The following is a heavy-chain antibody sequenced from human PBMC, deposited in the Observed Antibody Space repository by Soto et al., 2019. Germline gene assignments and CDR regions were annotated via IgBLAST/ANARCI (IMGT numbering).Heavy chain of an antibody. CDR2: INHGGST. CDR3: ARGPIYYGSGSYYPVGYGMDV. V-gene: IGHV4-34*01. CDR1: GGSFSGYY. Sequence: SETLSLTCAVYGGSFSGYYWSWIRQPPGKGLEWIGEINHGGSTNYNPSLKSRVTISVDTPKNQFSLKLSSVTAADTAVYYCARGPIYYGSGSYYPVGYGMDVWGQGTTVTVSS. J-gene: IGHJ6*02. D-gene: IGHD3-10*01.